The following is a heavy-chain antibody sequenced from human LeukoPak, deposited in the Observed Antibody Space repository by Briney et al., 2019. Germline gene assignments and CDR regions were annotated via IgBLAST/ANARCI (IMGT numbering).Heavy chain of an antibody. D-gene: IGHD1-26*01. CDR2: LYSSGTT. Sequence: SQTLSLTCTLSGDSISIGSYYWSWIRQPAGKGLEWIGRLYSSGTTNYNPSLKSRVSMSVDTSKNQFSLMLSSVTAADTAVYYCARVKWKLLAGPFEYWGQGTLVTVSS. CDR1: GDSISIGSYY. CDR3: ARVKWKLLAGPFEY. V-gene: IGHV4-61*02. J-gene: IGHJ4*02.